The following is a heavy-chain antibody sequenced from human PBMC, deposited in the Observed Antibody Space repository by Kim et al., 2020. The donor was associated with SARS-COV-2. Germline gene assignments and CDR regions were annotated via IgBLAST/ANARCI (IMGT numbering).Heavy chain of an antibody. Sequence: GGSLRLSCAASEFAFTNYAFRWVRQAPGKGLEWVSGINCDGSTKDYTDSVKGRFSISRDDSGNTLYLQMTNLSVDDTALYYCATKIKTRQKGAFDFWGQGTLVTLSS. V-gene: IGHV3-23*01. CDR1: EFAFTNYA. CDR2: INCDGSTK. J-gene: IGHJ3*01. CDR3: ATKIKTRQKGAFDF.